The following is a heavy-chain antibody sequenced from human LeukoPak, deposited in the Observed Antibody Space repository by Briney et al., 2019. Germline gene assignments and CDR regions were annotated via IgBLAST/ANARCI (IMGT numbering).Heavy chain of an antibody. CDR2: INIGGTNT. CDR3: ATDGAGFDT. J-gene: IGHJ5*02. CDR1: GLTFNDYY. Sequence: GGSLRLSCAASGLTFNDYYMSWIRQAPGKGLEWLSYINIGGTNTHYADSVKGRFTISRDNAKKSLYLEMNNLRAEDTAVYYGATDGAGFDTWGQGVLVTVSS. V-gene: IGHV3-11*01.